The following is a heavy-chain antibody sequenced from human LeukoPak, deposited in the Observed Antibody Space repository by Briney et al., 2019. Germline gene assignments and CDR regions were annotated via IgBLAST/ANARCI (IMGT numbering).Heavy chain of an antibody. Sequence: GGSLRLSCAASGFTFSSYSMNWVRQAPGKGLEWVSSISSSSSYIYYADSVKGRFTISRDNAKNSLYLQMNSLRAEDTAVYYCARDVGAVAGVFDYWGQGTLVTVSS. CDR2: ISSSSSYI. D-gene: IGHD6-19*01. J-gene: IGHJ4*02. CDR1: GFTFSSYS. CDR3: ARDVGAVAGVFDY. V-gene: IGHV3-21*01.